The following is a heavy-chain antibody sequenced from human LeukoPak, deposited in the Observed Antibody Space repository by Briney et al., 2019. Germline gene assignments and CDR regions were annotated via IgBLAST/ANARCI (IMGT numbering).Heavy chain of an antibody. D-gene: IGHD3-10*01. CDR2: ISGSGGST. V-gene: IGHV3-23*01. Sequence: GGSLRLSCAASGFTFSSYAMSWVRQAPGKGLEWVSAISGSGGSTYYADSVKSRFTISRDNSKNTLYLQMNSLRAEDTAVYYCAKYELLWFGELFRWVGSDYWGQGTLVTVSS. CDR1: GFTFSSYA. CDR3: AKYELLWFGELFRWVGSDY. J-gene: IGHJ4*02.